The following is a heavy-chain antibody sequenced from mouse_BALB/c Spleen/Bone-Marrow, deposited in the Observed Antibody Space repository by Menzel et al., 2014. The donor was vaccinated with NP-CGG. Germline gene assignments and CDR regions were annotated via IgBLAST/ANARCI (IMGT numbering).Heavy chain of an antibody. CDR3: ARGGYDGWYFDV. V-gene: IGHV1-74*01. CDR1: DYSFTSYW. Sequence: QVQLQQSGAELVRPGASVKLSRRASDYSFTSYWVNWVKQRPGQGLEWIGMIHPSDSETRLNQKFKDKATLTVDKSSSTAYMQLSSPTSEDSAVYYCARGGYDGWYFDVWGAGTTVTVSS. D-gene: IGHD2-2*01. J-gene: IGHJ1*01. CDR2: IHPSDSET.